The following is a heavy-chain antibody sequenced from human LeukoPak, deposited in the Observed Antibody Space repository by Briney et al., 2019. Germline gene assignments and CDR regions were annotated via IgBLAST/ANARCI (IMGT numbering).Heavy chain of an antibody. CDR3: AKADSSSWYGGDAFDI. CDR1: GFTFNRYW. D-gene: IGHD6-13*01. J-gene: IGHJ3*02. Sequence: GGSLRLSCAASGFTFNRYWMSWVRQAPGKELQWVANIKQDGSAKYYVDSVKGRFTISRDNSKNTLYLQMNSLRAEDTAVYYCAKADSSSWYGGDAFDIWGQGTMVTVSS. CDR2: IKQDGSAK. V-gene: IGHV3-7*03.